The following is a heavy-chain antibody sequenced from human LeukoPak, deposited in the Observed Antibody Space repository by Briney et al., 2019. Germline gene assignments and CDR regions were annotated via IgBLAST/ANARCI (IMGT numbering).Heavy chain of an antibody. J-gene: IGHJ4*02. CDR2: ISSSSSTI. CDR1: GFTFISYS. V-gene: IGHV3-48*04. Sequence: GGSLRLSCAASGFTFISYSMNWVRQAPGKGLEWVSYISSSSSTIYYADSVKGRFTISRDNAKNSLYLQMNSLRAEDTAVYYCARDRDSSGWYYFDYWGQGTLVTVSS. CDR3: ARDRDSSGWYYFDY. D-gene: IGHD6-19*01.